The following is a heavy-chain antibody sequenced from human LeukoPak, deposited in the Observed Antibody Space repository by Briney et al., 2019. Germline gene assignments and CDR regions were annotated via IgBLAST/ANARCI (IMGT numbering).Heavy chain of an antibody. J-gene: IGHJ6*04. CDR1: GGYITNYY. V-gene: IGHV4-4*09. CDR2: IYTSGTT. D-gene: IGHD6-6*01. Sequence: SETLSLTCTVTGGYITNYYWSWVRQPPGKGLEWIGYIYTSGTTNYNPSLKSRVTISVDTSRNQLSLKLSSVTAADTAVYYCARQGGYSSPFSVWGKGTTVAVSS. CDR3: ARQGGYSSPFSV.